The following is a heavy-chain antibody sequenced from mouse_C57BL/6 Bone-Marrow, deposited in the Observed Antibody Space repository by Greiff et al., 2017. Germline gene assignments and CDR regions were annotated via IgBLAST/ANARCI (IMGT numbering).Heavy chain of an antibody. J-gene: IGHJ4*01. CDR2: ISPGGGST. CDR3: ARCGLYAAIDY. V-gene: IGHV1-56*01. CDR1: GFTFTSHC. Sequence: QVQLQQSGPELVRPGASVKISCTAPGFTFTSHCMQWVRQRPEQGLEWIGEISPGGGSTYYPEKFKGKATMTVDTSYSTAYMQLSSLTSEDAAVYFCARCGLYAAIDYWGQGTAVTVS. D-gene: IGHD1-1*01.